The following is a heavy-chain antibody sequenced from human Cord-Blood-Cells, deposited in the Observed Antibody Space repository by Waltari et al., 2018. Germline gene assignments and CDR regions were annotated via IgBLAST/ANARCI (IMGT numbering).Heavy chain of an antibody. J-gene: IGHJ4*02. CDR2: TYYRSKWYN. Sequence: QVQLQQSGPGLVKPSQTLSLTCAISGDSVSSNSASWNWSRQSPSGGIEWLGRTYYRSKWYNDYAVSVKSRITINPDTSKNQFSLQLNSVTPEDTAVYYCAKESGSHIKYYFDYWGQGTLVTVSS. V-gene: IGHV6-1*01. CDR3: AKESGSHIKYYFDY. CDR1: GDSVSSNSAS. D-gene: IGHD1-26*01.